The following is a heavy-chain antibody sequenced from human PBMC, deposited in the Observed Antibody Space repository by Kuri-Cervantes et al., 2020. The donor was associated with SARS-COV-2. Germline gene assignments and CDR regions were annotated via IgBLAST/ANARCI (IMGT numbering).Heavy chain of an antibody. CDR2: IKQDGSEK. CDR3: AFPISGWYGGAFDI. CDR1: GFTFSSYG. J-gene: IGHJ3*02. V-gene: IGHV3-7*01. D-gene: IGHD6-19*01. Sequence: GGSLRLSCAASGFTFSSYGMHWVRQAPGKGLEWVANIKQDGSEKYYVDSVKGRFTISRDNAKNSLYLQMNSLRAEDTAVYYCAFPISGWYGGAFDIWGQGTMVTVSS.